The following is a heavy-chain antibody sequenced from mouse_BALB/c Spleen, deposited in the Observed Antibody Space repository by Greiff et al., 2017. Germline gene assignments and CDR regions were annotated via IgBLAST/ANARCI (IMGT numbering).Heavy chain of an antibody. J-gene: IGHJ2*01. V-gene: IGHV1-20*02. D-gene: IGHD2-4*01. CDR1: GYSFTGYF. Sequence: EVQLQQSGPELVKPGASVKISCKASGYSFTGYFMNWVMQSHGKSLEWIGRINPYNGDTFYNQKFKGKATLTVDKSSSTAHMELRSLASEDSAVYYCARSAIYYDYEDYWGQGTTLTVSS. CDR3: ARSAIYYDYEDY. CDR2: INPYNGDT.